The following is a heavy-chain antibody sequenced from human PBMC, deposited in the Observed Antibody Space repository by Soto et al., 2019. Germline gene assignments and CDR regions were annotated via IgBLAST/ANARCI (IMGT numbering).Heavy chain of an antibody. CDR3: AKGQKWELPFDY. J-gene: IGHJ4*02. D-gene: IGHD1-26*01. CDR2: FSGTTSST. CDR1: GFIFSSYA. Sequence: GGSLRLSCAASGFIFSSYAMSWVRQTPGKGLEWVSAFSGTTSSTYYADSVKGRFTISRDNSKNTLYLQMNSLKAEDTAVYYCAKGQKWELPFDYWGQGALVTVSS. V-gene: IGHV3-23*01.